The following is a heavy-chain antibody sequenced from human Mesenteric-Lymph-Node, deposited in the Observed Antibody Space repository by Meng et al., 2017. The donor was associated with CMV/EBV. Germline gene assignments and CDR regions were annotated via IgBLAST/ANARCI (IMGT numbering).Heavy chain of an antibody. CDR2: INPTGGST. Sequence: ASGLTFSSYYRHRGRQAPGQELEWMGIINPTGGSTSYAQNFQARVTMTRDRSTSTVYMELSSLGSDDTAVYYCARGETSGYGIFEYWGQGTLVTVSS. CDR3: ARGETSGYGIFEY. V-gene: IGHV1-46*01. J-gene: IGHJ4*02. D-gene: IGHD5-12*01. CDR1: GLTFSSYY.